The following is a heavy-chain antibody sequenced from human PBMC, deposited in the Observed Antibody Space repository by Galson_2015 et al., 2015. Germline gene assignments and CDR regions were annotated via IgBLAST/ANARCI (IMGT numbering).Heavy chain of an antibody. Sequence: SVKVSCKASGYTFTSYGISWVRQAPGQGLEWMGWISAYNGNTNYAQKLQGRVTMTTDTSTSTAYMELRSLRSDDTAVYYCARACPFDFYDSSGVTWYFDLWGRGTLVTVSS. D-gene: IGHD3-22*01. CDR3: ARACPFDFYDSSGVTWYFDL. CDR1: GYTFTSYG. V-gene: IGHV1-18*01. CDR2: ISAYNGNT. J-gene: IGHJ2*01.